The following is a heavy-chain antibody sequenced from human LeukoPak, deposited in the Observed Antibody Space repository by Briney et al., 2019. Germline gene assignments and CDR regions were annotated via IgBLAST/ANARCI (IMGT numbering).Heavy chain of an antibody. J-gene: IGHJ6*02. CDR3: ARDRRGNWNDISYYYYGMDV. Sequence: PGGSLRLSCAASGFTFSSYAMSWVRQAPGKGLEWVSAISGSGGSTYYADSVKGRFTISRDNSKNTLYLQMNSLRAEDTAVYYCARDRRGNWNDISYYYYGMDVWGQGTTVTVSS. CDR1: GFTFSSYA. D-gene: IGHD1-20*01. V-gene: IGHV3-23*01. CDR2: ISGSGGST.